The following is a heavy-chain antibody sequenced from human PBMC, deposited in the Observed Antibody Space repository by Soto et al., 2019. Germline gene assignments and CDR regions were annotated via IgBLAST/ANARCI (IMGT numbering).Heavy chain of an antibody. D-gene: IGHD4-17*01. CDR2: FYWDDDK. CDR3: AERRSYDDFHP. Sequence: QITLKESGPTLVKPTQTVTLTCTFSGFSLSTTGVGVGWIRQPPGKALEWLALFYWDDDKHYSPSLKSRLTITTDTAETHLVLTMTNMAPVHTATYYCAERRSYDDFHPWGQGTLVTVSS. CDR1: GFSLSTTGVG. J-gene: IGHJ5*02. V-gene: IGHV2-5*02.